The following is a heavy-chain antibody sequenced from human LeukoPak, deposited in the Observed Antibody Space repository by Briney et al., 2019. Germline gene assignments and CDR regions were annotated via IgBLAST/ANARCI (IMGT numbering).Heavy chain of an antibody. V-gene: IGHV3-23*01. D-gene: IGHD2-8*02. J-gene: IGHJ4*02. CDR2: IFPSGGEI. CDR3: ATYRQVLLPFES. CDR1: GFTFSTFA. Sequence: GGSLRLSRAASGFTFSTFAMIWVHQPPGKGLEWVSSIFPSGGEIHYADSVRGRFTISRDNSKSTLSLQMNSLRAEDTAIYYCATYRQVLLPFESWGQGTLVTVSS.